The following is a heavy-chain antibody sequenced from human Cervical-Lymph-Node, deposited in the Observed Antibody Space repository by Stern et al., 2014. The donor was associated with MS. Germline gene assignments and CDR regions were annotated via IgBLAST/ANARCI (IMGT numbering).Heavy chain of an antibody. D-gene: IGHD6-19*01. CDR3: ARVQRYNSGWIDY. Sequence: VQLQESGPGLVKPSETLSLTCTVSGDSISSYYWTWIRQPPGKGLEWIGYIYYSGSTNYNPSLKSRVTISVDTSRNQFSLKLNSVTAADTAVYFCARVQRYNSGWIDYWGQGTLVNVSS. CDR1: GDSISSYY. V-gene: IGHV4-59*01. CDR2: IYYSGST. J-gene: IGHJ4*02.